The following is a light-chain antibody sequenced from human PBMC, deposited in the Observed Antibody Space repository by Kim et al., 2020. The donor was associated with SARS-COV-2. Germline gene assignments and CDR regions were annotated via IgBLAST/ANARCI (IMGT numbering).Light chain of an antibody. Sequence: AAIGDRVPITGRASQTSSRWLAWYQQKPGRAPNRLIYDVYILESGVPSRFRGSGSGTEFTLTLSSLQTDDFANYYCQQCKRAPVTFGEGTKVEIK. CDR3: QQCKRAPVT. CDR1: QTSSRW. V-gene: IGKV1-5*01. J-gene: IGKJ1*01. CDR2: DVY.